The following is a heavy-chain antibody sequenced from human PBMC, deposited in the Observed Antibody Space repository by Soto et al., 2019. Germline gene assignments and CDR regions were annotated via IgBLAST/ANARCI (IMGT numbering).Heavy chain of an antibody. Sequence: HSETLSLTCSVSGVSIVYYYWNWIRQPPGKGLEWIGHIYYTGIASYNPSLNSRVTISVDTSKNQISLTLGSVTAADTAVYYCASLPASQYYQGVDVWGQGTKVT. J-gene: IGHJ6*02. D-gene: IGHD2-2*01. V-gene: IGHV4-59*01. CDR1: GVSIVYYY. CDR2: IYYTGIA. CDR3: ASLPASQYYQGVDV.